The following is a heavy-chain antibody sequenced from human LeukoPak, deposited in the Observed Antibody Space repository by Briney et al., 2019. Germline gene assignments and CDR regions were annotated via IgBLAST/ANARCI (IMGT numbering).Heavy chain of an antibody. D-gene: IGHD1-26*01. Sequence: AGGSLRLSCAASGFTFSSYGMSWVRQAPGKGLEWVSAISGSGGSTYYADSVKGRFTISRDNSKNTLYLQMNSLRAEDTAVYYCAKDSRPAGWVKPDYWGQGTLVTVSS. CDR2: ISGSGGST. CDR3: AKDSRPAGWVKPDY. CDR1: GFTFSSYG. J-gene: IGHJ4*02. V-gene: IGHV3-23*01.